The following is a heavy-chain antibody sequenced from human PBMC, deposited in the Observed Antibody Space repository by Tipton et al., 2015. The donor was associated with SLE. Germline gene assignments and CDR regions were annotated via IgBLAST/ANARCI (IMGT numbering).Heavy chain of an antibody. V-gene: IGHV4-59*01. J-gene: IGHJ4*02. Sequence: TLSLTCTVSGGSISSYYWSWIRQPPGKGLEWIGYIYYSGSTNYNPSLNSRVTISVDTSKNQFSLKLSSVTAADTAVYYCARVRSNFDYWGQGTLVTVSS. CDR3: ARVRSNFDY. CDR2: IYYSGST. CDR1: GGSISSYY.